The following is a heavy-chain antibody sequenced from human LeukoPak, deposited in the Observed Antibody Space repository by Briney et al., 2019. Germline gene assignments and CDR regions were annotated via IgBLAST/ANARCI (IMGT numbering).Heavy chain of an antibody. Sequence: ASVKVSCKASGYTFTSYGISWVRQAPGQGLEWMGIINPSGGSTSYAQKFQGRVTMTRDTSTSTVYMYPSSLRSEDTAVYYCASDGGNSDGYFDYWGQGTLVTVSS. D-gene: IGHD4-23*01. J-gene: IGHJ4*02. CDR1: GYTFTSYG. CDR3: ASDGGNSDGYFDY. CDR2: INPSGGST. V-gene: IGHV1-46*01.